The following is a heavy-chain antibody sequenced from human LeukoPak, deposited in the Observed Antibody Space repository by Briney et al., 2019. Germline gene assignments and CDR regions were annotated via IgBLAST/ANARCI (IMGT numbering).Heavy chain of an antibody. CDR3: ATSAYYYDSSGYQIQAHYYFDY. D-gene: IGHD3-22*01. CDR1: VYTLTELS. J-gene: IGHJ4*02. Sequence: ASVKVSCKVSVYTLTELSMHWVRQAPGKGLEWMGGFDPEDGETIYAQKFQGRVTMTEDTSTDTAYMELSSLRSEDTAVYYCATSAYYYDSSGYQIQAHYYFDYWGQGTLVTVSS. V-gene: IGHV1-24*01. CDR2: FDPEDGET.